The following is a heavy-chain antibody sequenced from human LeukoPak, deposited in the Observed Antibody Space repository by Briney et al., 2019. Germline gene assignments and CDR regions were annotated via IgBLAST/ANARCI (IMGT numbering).Heavy chain of an antibody. V-gene: IGHV4-59*08. CDR3: ARGKRDSYGSDY. CDR1: GGSISSYY. D-gene: IGHD5-18*01. J-gene: IGHJ4*02. CDR2: IYYSGST. Sequence: PSETLSLTCTVSGGSISSYYWSWIRQPPGKGLEWIGYIYYSGSTNYNPSLKSRVTISVDTSKNQFSLKLSSVTAADTAVYYCARGKRDSYGSDYWGQGTLVTVSS.